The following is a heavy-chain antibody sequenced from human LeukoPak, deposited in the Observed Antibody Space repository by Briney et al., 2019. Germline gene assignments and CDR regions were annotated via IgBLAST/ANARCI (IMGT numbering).Heavy chain of an antibody. D-gene: IGHD1-26*01. V-gene: IGHV3-30*18. CDR2: ISYDGSNK. Sequence: PGRSLRLSCAASGFTFSSYGMHWVRQAPGKGLEWVAVISYDGSNKYYADSVKGRFTISRDNSKNTLYLQMNSLRAEDTAVYYCAKDLPLSGSYIDYWGQGTLVTVSS. J-gene: IGHJ4*02. CDR3: AKDLPLSGSYIDY. CDR1: GFTFSSYG.